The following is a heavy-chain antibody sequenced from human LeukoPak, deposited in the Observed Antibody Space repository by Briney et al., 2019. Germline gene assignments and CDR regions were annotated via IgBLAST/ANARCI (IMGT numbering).Heavy chain of an antibody. CDR1: GFTFSDYY. Sequence: GGSLRLSCAASGFTFSDYYMSWIRQAPGKGLEWVGRSRNKAKSYTTEYAASVKGRFTISRDDSKNSLYLQMNSLKTEDTAVYYCVRVGSVAGSDYLDYWGQGTLVTVSS. J-gene: IGHJ4*02. CDR2: SRNKAKSYTT. V-gene: IGHV3-72*01. D-gene: IGHD6-19*01. CDR3: VRVGSVAGSDYLDY.